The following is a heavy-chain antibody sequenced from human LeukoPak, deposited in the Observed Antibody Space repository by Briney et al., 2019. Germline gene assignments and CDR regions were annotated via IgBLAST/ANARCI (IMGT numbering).Heavy chain of an antibody. V-gene: IGHV3-66*01. D-gene: IGHD3-22*01. CDR3: TNYYDSSGYYSGIA. CDR2: IYSGGST. CDR1: GFTVSSNY. Sequence: GGSLRRSCAASGFTVSSNYMSWVRQAPGKGLEGGSVIYSGGSTYYADSVKGRFTISRDNSKNTLYLQMNSLRAEDTAVYYCTNYYDSSGYYSGIAWGQGTLVTVSS. J-gene: IGHJ5*02.